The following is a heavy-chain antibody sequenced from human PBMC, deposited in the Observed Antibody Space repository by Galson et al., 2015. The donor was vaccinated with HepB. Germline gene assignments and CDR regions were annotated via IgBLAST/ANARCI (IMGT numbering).Heavy chain of an antibody. Sequence: SLRLSCAASGFTFSSYAMSWVRQAPGKGLEWVSAISGSGGSTYYADSVKGRFTISRDNSKNTLYLQMNSLRAEDTAVYYCTTIGYSNYRWWYHGMDVWGQGTTVTVS. D-gene: IGHD4-11*01. CDR1: GFTFSSYA. V-gene: IGHV3-23*01. J-gene: IGHJ6*02. CDR3: TTIGYSNYRWWYHGMDV. CDR2: ISGSGGST.